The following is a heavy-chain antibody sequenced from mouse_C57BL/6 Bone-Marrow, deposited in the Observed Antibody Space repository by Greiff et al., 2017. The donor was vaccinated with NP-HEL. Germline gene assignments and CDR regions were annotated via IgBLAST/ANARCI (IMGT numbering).Heavy chain of an antibody. V-gene: IGHV1-82*01. Sequence: ESGPELVKPGASVKISCKASGYAFSSSWMNWVKQRPGKGLEWIGRIYPGDGDTNYNGKFKGKATLTADKSSSTAYMQLSSLTSEDSAVYFCARSYYGSSFWYFDVWGTGTTVTVSS. CDR1: GYAFSSSW. CDR2: IYPGDGDT. CDR3: ARSYYGSSFWYFDV. D-gene: IGHD1-1*01. J-gene: IGHJ1*03.